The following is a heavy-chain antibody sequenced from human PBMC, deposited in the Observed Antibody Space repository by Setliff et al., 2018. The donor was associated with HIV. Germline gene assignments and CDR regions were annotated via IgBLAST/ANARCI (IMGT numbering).Heavy chain of an antibody. CDR2: IYYSGST. D-gene: IGHD5-18*01. V-gene: IGHV4-34*01. J-gene: IGHJ4*02. CDR3: ARRYSYGFGY. CDR1: GGSFSGYY. Sequence: SETLSLTCAVYGGSFSGYYWSWIRQPPGKGLEWIGSIYYSGSTHYNPSLRSRVTISADTSKNQFSLRLSSVIAADTAVYYCARRYSYGFGYWGQGTLVTVSS.